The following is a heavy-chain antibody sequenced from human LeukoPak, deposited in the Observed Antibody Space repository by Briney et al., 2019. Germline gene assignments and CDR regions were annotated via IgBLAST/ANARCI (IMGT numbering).Heavy chain of an antibody. CDR3: ARDLRGKISGTRDAFDI. V-gene: IGHV4-4*02. J-gene: IGHJ3*02. Sequence: SETLSLTCAVSGGSISSSNWWSWVRQPPGKGLEWIGEVYHSGSTNYIPSLKSRVTISVDKSKNQFSLKLNSVTAADTAVYYCARDLRGKISGTRDAFDIWGQGTMVTVSS. CDR1: GGSISSSNW. CDR2: VYHSGST.